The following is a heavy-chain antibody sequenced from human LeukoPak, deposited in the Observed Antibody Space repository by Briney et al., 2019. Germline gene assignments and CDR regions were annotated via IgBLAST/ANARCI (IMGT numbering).Heavy chain of an antibody. V-gene: IGHV4-39*01. D-gene: IGHD4-17*01. CDR2: IYYSGST. Sequence: SETLTLPCTVSGGSISSSSYYWGWIRQPPGKGLDWFGSIYYSGSTYYNPSLKSRVTISVDTSKNQFYLKLSYVTAADTAVYYCARLSKDYGDYVDYYYYMDVWGKGTTVTISS. CDR1: GGSISSSSYY. CDR3: ARLSKDYGDYVDYYYYMDV. J-gene: IGHJ6*03.